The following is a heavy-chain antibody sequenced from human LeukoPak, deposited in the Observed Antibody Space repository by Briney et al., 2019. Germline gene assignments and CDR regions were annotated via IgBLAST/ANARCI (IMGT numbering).Heavy chain of an antibody. V-gene: IGHV3-48*03. CDR1: GFTFSSYE. Sequence: PGGSLRLSCAASGFTFSSYEMNWVRQAPGKGLEWVSYISSSGSTIYYADSVKGRFTISRDNAKNSLYLQMNNLRAEDTAVYYCARIGLGLWDYWGQGTLVTVSS. D-gene: IGHD2-21*01. CDR3: ARIGLGLWDY. J-gene: IGHJ4*02. CDR2: ISSSGSTI.